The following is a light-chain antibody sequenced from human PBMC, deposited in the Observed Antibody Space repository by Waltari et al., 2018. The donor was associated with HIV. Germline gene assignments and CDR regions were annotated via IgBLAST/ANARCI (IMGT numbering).Light chain of an antibody. CDR1: TLSKQY. CDR2: KDT. J-gene: IGLJ2*01. CDR3: QSSDNSEHMI. V-gene: IGLV3-25*03. Sequence: SSELTQPPSVSVSPGQTARISCSGDTLSKQYAYWYQQKPGQAPVVVIIKDTERPSGIPERFSVSSSGTTVTLTIRGVQAEDEADYYCQSSDNSEHMIFGGGTKLTVL.